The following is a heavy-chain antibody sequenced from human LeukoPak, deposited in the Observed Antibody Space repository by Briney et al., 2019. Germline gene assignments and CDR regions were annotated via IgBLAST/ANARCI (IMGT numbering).Heavy chain of an antibody. CDR2: IYYSGST. CDR3: AKYGSYHDY. D-gene: IGHD1-26*01. J-gene: IGHJ4*02. V-gene: IGHV4-59*01. CDR1: GGSISSFY. Sequence: SETLSLTCTVSGGSISSFYWSCIRQPPGKGLEWIGYIYYSGSTNYNPSLKSRVTISVDTSKNQFSLKLSSVTAADTAIYYCAKYGSYHDYWGQGTLVTVSS.